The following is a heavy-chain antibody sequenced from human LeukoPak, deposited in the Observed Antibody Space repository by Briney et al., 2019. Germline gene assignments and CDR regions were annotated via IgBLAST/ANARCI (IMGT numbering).Heavy chain of an antibody. CDR2: INSDGSST. Sequence: PGRSLGLSCAASGFTFSSYWMHWVRQAPGKGLVWVSRINSDGSSTSYADSVKGRFTISRDNAKNTLYLQMNSLRAEDTAVYYCARDKNDYYYYGMDVWGKGTTVTVSS. CDR1: GFTFSSYW. V-gene: IGHV3-74*01. J-gene: IGHJ6*04. CDR3: ARDKNDYYYYGMDV.